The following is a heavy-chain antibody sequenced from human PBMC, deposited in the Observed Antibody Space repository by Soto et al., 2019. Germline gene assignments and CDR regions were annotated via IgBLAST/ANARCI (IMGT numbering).Heavy chain of an antibody. J-gene: IGHJ3*02. CDR1: GYSVNRENW. CDR2: SYFSGST. CDR3: ARTPGTTETFDI. D-gene: IGHD3-10*01. V-gene: IGHV4-28*01. Sequence: QVHLQESGPGLVKPSDTLSLTCAVSGYSVNRENWWGWIRQPPGAGPEWIGYSYFSGSTYYSPSLKSRVTLSIDTSKNQFSLKLNAVTALDTAVYYCARTPGTTETFDIWGQGTTVTVSS.